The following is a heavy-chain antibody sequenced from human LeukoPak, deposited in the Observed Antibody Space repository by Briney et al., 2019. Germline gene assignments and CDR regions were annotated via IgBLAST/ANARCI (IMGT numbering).Heavy chain of an antibody. CDR1: GFTFTSSA. D-gene: IGHD6-19*01. CDR3: AASHGIAVAGGGFDP. J-gene: IGHJ5*02. Sequence: ASVKVSCKASGFTFTSSAVQWVRQARGQRLEWIGWIVVGSGNTNYAQKFQERVTITRDMSTSTAYMELSSLRSEDTAVYYCAASHGIAVAGGGFDPWGQGTLVTVSS. V-gene: IGHV1-58*01. CDR2: IVVGSGNT.